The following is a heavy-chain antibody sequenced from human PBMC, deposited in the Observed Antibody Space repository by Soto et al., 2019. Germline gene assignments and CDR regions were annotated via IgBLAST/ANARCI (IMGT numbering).Heavy chain of an antibody. V-gene: IGHV4-59*01. D-gene: IGHD2-15*01. CDR2: IYYSGNT. CDR1: GASISSYY. CDR3: ARGTPSPLIVRSSRGTWFDP. Sequence: SETLSLTCEVSGASISSYYWSWIRQPPGKGLEWIGYIYYSGNTNYNPSLKSRVTMSVDTSKNQFSLNLTSVTAADTAVYFCARGTPSPLIVRSSRGTWFDPWGQGTLVTVSS. J-gene: IGHJ5*02.